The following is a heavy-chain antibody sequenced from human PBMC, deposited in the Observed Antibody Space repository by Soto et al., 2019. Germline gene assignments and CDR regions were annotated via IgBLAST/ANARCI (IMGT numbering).Heavy chain of an antibody. D-gene: IGHD3-9*01. CDR2: ISGSGGST. J-gene: IGHJ4*02. CDR3: AKVFAFSHYDILTGPFDY. CDR1: GVTFSSYA. V-gene: IGHV3-23*01. Sequence: GGSLRLSCAASGVTFSSYAMSWVRQAPGKGLEWVSAISGSGGSTYYADSVKGRFTISRDNSKNTLYLQMNSLRAEDTAVYYCAKVFAFSHYDILTGPFDYWGQGTLVTVSS.